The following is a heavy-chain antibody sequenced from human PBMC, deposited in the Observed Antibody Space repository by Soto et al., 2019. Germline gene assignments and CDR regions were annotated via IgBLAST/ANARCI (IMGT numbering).Heavy chain of an antibody. V-gene: IGHV3-23*01. D-gene: IGHD3-22*01. Sequence: RRLSCAASGFTFSSYAMSWVRQAPGKGLEWVSAISGSGGSTYYADSVKGRFTISRDNSKNTLYLQMNSLRAEDTAVYYCAKDRRAIVVVITPPNGMDVWGQGTTVTVSS. CDR2: ISGSGGST. CDR1: GFTFSSYA. CDR3: AKDRRAIVVVITPPNGMDV. J-gene: IGHJ6*02.